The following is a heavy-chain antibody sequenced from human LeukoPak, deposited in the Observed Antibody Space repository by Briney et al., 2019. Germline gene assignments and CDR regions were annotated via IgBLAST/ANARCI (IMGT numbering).Heavy chain of an antibody. Sequence: SETLSLTCTVSGGSISSYYWSWIRQPPGKGLEWIGYIYYSGSTNYNPSLKSRVTISVDTSKNQFSLKLSSVTAADTAVYYCARGGVFGASDAFDIWGQGTMVTVSS. V-gene: IGHV4-59*12. CDR2: IYYSGST. D-gene: IGHD2-8*01. CDR1: GGSISSYY. CDR3: ARGGVFGASDAFDI. J-gene: IGHJ3*02.